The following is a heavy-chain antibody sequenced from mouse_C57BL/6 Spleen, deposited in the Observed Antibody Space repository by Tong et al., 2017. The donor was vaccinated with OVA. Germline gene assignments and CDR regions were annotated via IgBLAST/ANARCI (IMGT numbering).Heavy chain of an antibody. D-gene: IGHD2-3*01. CDR2: ISSGGSYT. J-gene: IGHJ3*01. CDR1: GFTFSSYG. CDR3: ARDYDGYSWFAY. V-gene: IGHV5-6*01. Sequence: EVQLQESGGGLVKPGGSLKLSCAASGFTFSSYGMSWVRQTPDKRLEWVATISSGGSYTYYPDSVKGRFTISRDNAKNNLYLQMSHLKSEDTAMYYCARDYDGYSWFAYWGQGTLVTVSA.